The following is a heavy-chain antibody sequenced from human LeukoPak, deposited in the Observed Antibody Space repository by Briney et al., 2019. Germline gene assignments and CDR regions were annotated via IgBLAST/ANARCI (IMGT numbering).Heavy chain of an antibody. D-gene: IGHD2-21*01. Sequence: GGSLRLSCAASGFTFSSYAMSWVRQAPGKGLEWVSTISGSGISTYYADSVKGRFTISRDNSKNTLYLQMNSLRAEDTAVYYCAKVGGDTPSAAYYFDYWGQGTLVTVSS. V-gene: IGHV3-23*01. CDR3: AKVGGDTPSAAYYFDY. CDR2: ISGSGIST. CDR1: GFTFSSYA. J-gene: IGHJ4*02.